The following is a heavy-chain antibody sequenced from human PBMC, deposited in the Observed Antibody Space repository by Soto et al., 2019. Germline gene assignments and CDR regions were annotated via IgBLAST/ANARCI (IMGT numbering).Heavy chain of an antibody. V-gene: IGHV1-69*08. CDR3: ARDPPRGYSGHDYYYYYMDV. D-gene: IGHD5-12*01. Sequence: QVQLVQSGAEVKKPGSSVKVSCKASGGTFSSYTISWVRQAPGQGLEWMGRIIPILGIANYAQKCQGRVTITADKSTSTAYMELSSMRSGDTAVYYCARDPPRGYSGHDYYYYYMDVWGKGTTVTVSS. CDR1: GGTFSSYT. CDR2: IIPILGIA. J-gene: IGHJ6*03.